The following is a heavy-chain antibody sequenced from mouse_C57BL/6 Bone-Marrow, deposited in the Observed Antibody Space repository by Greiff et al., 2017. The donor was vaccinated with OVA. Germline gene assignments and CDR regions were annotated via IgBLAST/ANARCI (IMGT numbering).Heavy chain of an antibody. V-gene: IGHV5-9-1*02. J-gene: IGHJ2*01. Sequence: EVQVVESGAGLVKPGGSLKLSCAASGFTFSSYAMSWVRQTPKKRLEWVAYISSGGDYIYYADTVKGRFTITRDNARNTLYLQMSSLKSEDTAMYYCTREGILYFDYWGQGTTLTVSS. CDR3: TREGILYFDY. CDR2: ISSGGDYI. CDR1: GFTFSSYA.